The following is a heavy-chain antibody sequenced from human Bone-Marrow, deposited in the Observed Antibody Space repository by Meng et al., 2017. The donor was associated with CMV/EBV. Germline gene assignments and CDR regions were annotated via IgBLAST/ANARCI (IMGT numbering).Heavy chain of an antibody. J-gene: IGHJ4*02. CDR3: ARGLMVRGVIYTENFDY. Sequence: GESLKISCAASGFTFSSYAMHWVRQAPGKGLEWVAVISYDGSNKYYADSVKGRFTNSRDNSKNTLYLQMNSLRAEDTAVYYCARGLMVRGVIYTENFDYWGQGKLVNVSS. V-gene: IGHV3-30-3*01. CDR1: GFTFSSYA. CDR2: ISYDGSNK. D-gene: IGHD3-10*01.